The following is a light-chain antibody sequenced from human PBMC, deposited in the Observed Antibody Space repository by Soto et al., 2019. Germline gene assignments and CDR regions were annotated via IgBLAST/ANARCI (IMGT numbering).Light chain of an antibody. CDR1: QSVRSSY. CDR2: GAS. J-gene: IGKJ1*01. Sequence: EIVLTQSPGTLSLSPGERATLSCRASQSVRSSYLAWYQQKPGQSPRLLIYGASNRATGIPDRFSGSGSGTDFTLAISRLEAEDFALYYCQQYGSSPTFGQGTKVEIK. CDR3: QQYGSSPT. V-gene: IGKV3-20*01.